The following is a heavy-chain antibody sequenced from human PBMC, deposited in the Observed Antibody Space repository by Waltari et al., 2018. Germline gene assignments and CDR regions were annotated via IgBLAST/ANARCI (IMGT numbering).Heavy chain of an antibody. Sequence: GKGLEWVGRIKSKNDGGTTDDAAPVRGRFTISRDDSKNTLYLQMNNLKTEDTAVYYCTYFGVYSIGLDVWGQGTTVTVSS. CDR2: IKSKNDGGTT. CDR3: TYFGVYSIGLDV. D-gene: IGHD3-3*01. V-gene: IGHV3-15*07. J-gene: IGHJ6*02.